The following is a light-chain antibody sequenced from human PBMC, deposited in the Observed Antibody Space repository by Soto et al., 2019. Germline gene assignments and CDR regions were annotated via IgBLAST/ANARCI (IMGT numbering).Light chain of an antibody. Sequence: QSALTQPASVSESPGQSITISCTGTSSDVGDNNYVSWYQQHQGKAPELMIYDVTHRPSGISNRFSGSKSGNRASLTISGLQAEAEDDSYCSSYTNSSTRNVFGRGTKLTVL. CDR1: SSDVGDNNY. V-gene: IGLV2-14*01. CDR3: SSYTNSSTRNV. CDR2: DVT. J-gene: IGLJ1*01.